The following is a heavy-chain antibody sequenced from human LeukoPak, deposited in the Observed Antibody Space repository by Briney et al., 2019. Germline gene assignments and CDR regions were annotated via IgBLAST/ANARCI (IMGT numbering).Heavy chain of an antibody. CDR1: GFTFSSYG. Sequence: GGSLRLSCAASGFTFSSYGMSWVRQAPGKGLEWVSAISGSGGSTYYADSVKGRFTISRDNAKNTLYLQMNSLRAEDTAVYYCAREILEPGKTLTYWGQGSLITVSS. CDR2: ISGSGGST. V-gene: IGHV3-23*01. J-gene: IGHJ4*02. CDR3: AREILEPGKTLTY. D-gene: IGHD1-14*01.